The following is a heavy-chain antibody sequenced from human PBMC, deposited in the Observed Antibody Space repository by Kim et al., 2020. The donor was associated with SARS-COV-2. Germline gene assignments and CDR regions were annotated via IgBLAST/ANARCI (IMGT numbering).Heavy chain of an antibody. D-gene: IGHD2-2*02. CDR1: GFTFSSYG. CDR3: AKDDCSSTSCYSFFYGMDV. CDR2: ISYDGSNK. J-gene: IGHJ6*02. Sequence: GGSLRLSCAASGFTFSSYGIHWVRQAPGKGLEWVAVISYDGSNKYYADSVKGRFTISRDNSKNTLYLQMNSLRAEDTAVYYCAKDDCSSTSCYSFFYGMDVWGQGTTVTVSS. V-gene: IGHV3-30*18.